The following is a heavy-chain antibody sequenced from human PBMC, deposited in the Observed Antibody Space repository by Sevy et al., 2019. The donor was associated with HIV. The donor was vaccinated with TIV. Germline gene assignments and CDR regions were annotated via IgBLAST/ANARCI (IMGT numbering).Heavy chain of an antibody. Sequence: ASVKVSCKASGYTFTGYYMHWVRQAPGQGLEWMGWINPNSGGTNYAQKFQGRVTMTRDTSISTAYMGLSRLRSDDTAVYYCARAGVTMVRGVIITEYYFDYWGQGTLVTVSS. CDR1: GYTFTGYY. CDR3: ARAGVTMVRGVIITEYYFDY. V-gene: IGHV1-2*02. CDR2: INPNSGGT. J-gene: IGHJ4*02. D-gene: IGHD3-10*01.